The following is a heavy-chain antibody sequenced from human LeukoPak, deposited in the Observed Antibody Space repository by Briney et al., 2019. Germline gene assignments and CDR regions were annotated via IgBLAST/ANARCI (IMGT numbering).Heavy chain of an antibody. CDR3: ATEEWYRFDY. CDR1: GFTFSNYW. D-gene: IGHD3-3*01. Sequence: GGSLRLSCAASGFTFSNYWMTWVRQAPGKGLEWVATIKPDGSEKYYADSVKGRFTISRDNAKNSLYLQMNSLRAEDTAVYYCATEEWYRFDYWGQGTLVTVSS. CDR2: IKPDGSEK. V-gene: IGHV3-7*03. J-gene: IGHJ4*02.